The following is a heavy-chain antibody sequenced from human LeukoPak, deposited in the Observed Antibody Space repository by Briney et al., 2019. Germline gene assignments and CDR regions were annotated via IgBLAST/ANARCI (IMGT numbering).Heavy chain of an antibody. CDR1: GFTVSSNY. CDR2: IYSGGST. CDR3: TRDLRGVIPFDY. D-gene: IGHD3-10*01. Sequence: PGGSLRLSCSASGFTVSSNYMSWVRQAPGKGLEWVSVIYSGGSTYYADSVKGRFTISRDNSKNTLYLQMNSLRVEDTAVYYCTRDLRGVIPFDYWGQGTLVTVPS. J-gene: IGHJ4*02. V-gene: IGHV3-66*01.